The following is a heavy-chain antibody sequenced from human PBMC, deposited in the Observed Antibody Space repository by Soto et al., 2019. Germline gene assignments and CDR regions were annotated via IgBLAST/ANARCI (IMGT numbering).Heavy chain of an antibody. Sequence: GGSLRLSCAASGFSFSDHYIDWVRQAPGKGLEWVGRSRNKANSYTTEYAASVKGRFTISRDDSKSSVYLQMNSLSTEDTAVYYCTRVLGYGFNPTVSDRWGQGALVTVSS. CDR2: SRNKANSYTT. J-gene: IGHJ5*02. CDR1: GFSFSDHY. V-gene: IGHV3-72*01. D-gene: IGHD4-17*01. CDR3: TRVLGYGFNPTVSDR.